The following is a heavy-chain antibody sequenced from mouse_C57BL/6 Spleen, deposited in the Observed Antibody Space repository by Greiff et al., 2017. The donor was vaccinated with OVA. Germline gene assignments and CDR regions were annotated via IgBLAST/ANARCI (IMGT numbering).Heavy chain of an antibody. J-gene: IGHJ1*03. CDR1: GYAFSSSW. D-gene: IGHD1-1*01. V-gene: IGHV1-82*01. CDR3: ARSRYGSSSGYFDV. CDR2: IYPGDGDT. Sequence: VMLVESGPELVKPGASVKISCKASGYAFSSSWMNWVKQRPGKGLEWIGRIYPGDGDTNYNGKFKGKATLTADKSSSTAYMQLSSLTSEDSAVYFCARSRYGSSSGYFDVWGTGTTVTVSS.